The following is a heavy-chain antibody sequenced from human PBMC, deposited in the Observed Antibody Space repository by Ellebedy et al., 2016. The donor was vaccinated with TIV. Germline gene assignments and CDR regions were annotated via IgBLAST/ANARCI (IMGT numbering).Heavy chain of an antibody. J-gene: IGHJ5*02. D-gene: IGHD3-10*01. V-gene: IGHV5-51*01. Sequence: GGSLRLSXQVSGYTFTNYWIGWVRQMPGRRLEWVGMIYPGDSDTRYSPSFQGQVTISADKSIDTAYLQWTSLQASDSAKYYCARHALGASDLDHWGLGTLVTVSS. CDR2: IYPGDSDT. CDR1: GYTFTNYW. CDR3: ARHALGASDLDH.